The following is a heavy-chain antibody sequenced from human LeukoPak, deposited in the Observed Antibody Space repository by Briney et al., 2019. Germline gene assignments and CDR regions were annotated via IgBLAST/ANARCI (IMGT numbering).Heavy chain of an antibody. J-gene: IGHJ4*02. D-gene: IGHD6-13*01. V-gene: IGHV1-18*01. Sequence: ASVKVSCKASGFTFTSYGISWVRQAPGQGLEWMGWISAYNGNTNYAQKLQGRVTMTTDTSTSTAYMELRSLRSDDTAVYYCARDSAAAGGTYFDYWGQGTLVTVSS. CDR3: ARDSAAAGGTYFDY. CDR2: ISAYNGNT. CDR1: GFTFTSYG.